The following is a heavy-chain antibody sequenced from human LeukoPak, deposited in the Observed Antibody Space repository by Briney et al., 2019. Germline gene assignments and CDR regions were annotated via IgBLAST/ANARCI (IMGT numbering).Heavy chain of an antibody. Sequence: ASVKVSCKASGYTFTSYYMHWVRQAPGQGLEWMGIINPSGGSTSYAQKFQGRVTMTRDTSTSTVYMELSSLRSEDTAVYYCARGRSPPCSSTSCYASYYYYYCMDVWGKGTTVTVSS. D-gene: IGHD2-2*01. CDR3: ARGRSPPCSSTSCYASYYYYYCMDV. CDR2: INPSGGST. CDR1: GYTFTSYY. V-gene: IGHV1-46*01. J-gene: IGHJ6*03.